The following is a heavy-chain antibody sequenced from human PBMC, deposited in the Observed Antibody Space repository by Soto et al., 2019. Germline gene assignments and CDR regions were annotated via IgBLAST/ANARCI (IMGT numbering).Heavy chain of an antibody. Sequence: LRLSCAASGFTFSSYWMHWVRQSPWKGLVWVSRINSDGSSTSYADSVKGRFTISRDNAKNTLYLQMNSLRAEDTAVYYCARVYKPAFDYYYYGMDVWGQGTTVTVSS. CDR1: GFTFSSYW. V-gene: IGHV3-74*01. CDR3: ARVYKPAFDYYYYGMDV. J-gene: IGHJ6*02. CDR2: INSDGSST. D-gene: IGHD1-20*01.